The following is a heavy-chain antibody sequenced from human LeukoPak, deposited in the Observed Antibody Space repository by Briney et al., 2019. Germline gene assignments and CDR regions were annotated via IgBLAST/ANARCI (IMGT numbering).Heavy chain of an antibody. CDR1: GFTFSSYG. CDR2: ISGSGGST. V-gene: IGHV3-23*01. D-gene: IGHD4-11*01. J-gene: IGHJ4*02. Sequence: PGGSLRLSCAASGFTFSSYGMSWVRQAPGKGLEWVSAISGSGGSTYYADSVKGRFTISRDNSKNTLYLQMNSLRAEDTAVYYCTTYPFYSNLDYWGQGTLVTVSS. CDR3: TTYPFYSNLDY.